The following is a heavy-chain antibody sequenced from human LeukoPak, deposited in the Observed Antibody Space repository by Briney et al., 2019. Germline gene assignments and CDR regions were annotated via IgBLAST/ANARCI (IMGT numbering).Heavy chain of an antibody. D-gene: IGHD3-10*01. J-gene: IGHJ5*02. CDR1: GYTFTSYG. CDR3: ARSERLLWFGELTIDNWFDP. CDR2: ISAYNGNT. Sequence: GASVKVSCKASGYTFTSYGISWVRQAPGQGLEWKGWISAYNGNTNYAQKLQGRVTMTTDTSTSTAYMELRSLRSDDTAVYYCARSERLLWFGELTIDNWFDPWGQGTLVTVSS. V-gene: IGHV1-18*01.